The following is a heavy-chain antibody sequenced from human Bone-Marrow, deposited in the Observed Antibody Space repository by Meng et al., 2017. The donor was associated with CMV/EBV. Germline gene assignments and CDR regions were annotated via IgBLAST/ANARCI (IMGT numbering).Heavy chain of an antibody. J-gene: IGHJ3*02. CDR1: GGSISSSSYY. V-gene: IGHV3-11*01. CDR3: ARDEARIYYDRSNYSPDAFDI. Sequence: LSLTCTVSGGSISSSSYYWGWIRQAPGKGLEWVSYISSSGSIIYYADSVKGRFTISRDNAKNSLYLQMNSLRAEDTAVYYCARDEARIYYDRSNYSPDAFDIWGQGTMVTVSS. D-gene: IGHD3-22*01. CDR2: ISSSGSII.